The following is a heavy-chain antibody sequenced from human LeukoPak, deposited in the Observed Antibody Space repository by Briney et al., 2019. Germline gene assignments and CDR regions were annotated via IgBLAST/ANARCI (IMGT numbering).Heavy chain of an antibody. V-gene: IGHV3-30*03. CDR3: ARDRI. J-gene: IGHJ4*02. CDR2: ISHEGSYQ. CDR1: GFSFGSYG. Sequence: GGSLRLSCAASGFSFGSYGIHWVRQAPGKGLEWVAVISHEGSYQNYADSVKGRFTISRDNAKNTLYVQMNSLRAEDTAVYYCARDRIWGQGTLVTVSS.